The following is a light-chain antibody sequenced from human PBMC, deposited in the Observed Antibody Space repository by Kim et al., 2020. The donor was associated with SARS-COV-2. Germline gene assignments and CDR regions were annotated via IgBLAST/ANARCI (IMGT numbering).Light chain of an antibody. CDR2: DAS. CDR3: QKYNGAPWT. J-gene: IGKJ1*01. V-gene: IGKV1-27*01. Sequence: SAAVGDRVTITCRASQGISSNVAWYQQKPGDVPKLLIYDASALLSGVPSRFSGSGSGTDFTLTISSLQPEDVATYYCQKYNGAPWTFGQGTRWIS. CDR1: QGISSN.